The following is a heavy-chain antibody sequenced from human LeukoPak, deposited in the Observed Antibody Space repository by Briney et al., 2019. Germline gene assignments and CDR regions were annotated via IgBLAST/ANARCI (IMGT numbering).Heavy chain of an antibody. J-gene: IGHJ4*02. Sequence: HPGGTLRLSCAASGFTFSSYGMSWVRQAPGKGLEWVSAISGSGGSTYYADSVKGRFTISRDNSKNTLYLQMNSLRAEDTAVYYCAKVTGIRDPVDYWGQGTLVTVSS. CDR2: ISGSGGST. V-gene: IGHV3-23*01. D-gene: IGHD3-10*01. CDR1: GFTFSSYG. CDR3: AKVTGIRDPVDY.